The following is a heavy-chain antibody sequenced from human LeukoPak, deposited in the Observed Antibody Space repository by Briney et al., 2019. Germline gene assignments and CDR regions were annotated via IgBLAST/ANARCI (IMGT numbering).Heavy chain of an antibody. CDR3: ARDQYCGSSTCHPGRVN. CDR1: GFTFSSYW. D-gene: IGHD2-2*01. CDR2: IKQDGSEK. J-gene: IGHJ4*02. V-gene: IGHV3-7*05. Sequence: GGSLRLSCAASGFTFSSYWMSWVRQAPGKGLEWVANIKQDGSEKYYVDSVKGRFTVSRDNAKNSLYLQMNSLRAEDTAVYYCARDQYCGSSTCHPGRVNWGQGTLVTVSS.